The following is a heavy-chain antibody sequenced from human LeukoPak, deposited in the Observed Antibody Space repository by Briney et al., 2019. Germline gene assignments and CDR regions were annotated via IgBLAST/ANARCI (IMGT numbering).Heavy chain of an antibody. CDR2: IYYSGGT. CDR1: GGSISSSSYY. CDR3: ARHGSGYWFDP. D-gene: IGHD3-10*01. J-gene: IGHJ5*02. Sequence: SETLSLTCTVSGGSISSSSYYWGWIRPPPGKGLEWIGSIYYSGGTYYNPSLKSRVTISVDTSKNQFSLKLSSVTAADTAVYYCARHGSGYWFDPWGQGTLVTVSS. V-gene: IGHV4-39*01.